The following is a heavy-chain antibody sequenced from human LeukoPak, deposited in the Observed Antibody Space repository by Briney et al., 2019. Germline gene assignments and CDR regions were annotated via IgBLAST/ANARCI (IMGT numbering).Heavy chain of an antibody. D-gene: IGHD1-1*01. CDR2: IYSGGST. CDR1: GGSFSGYY. CDR3: ARGTLEPGGEY. Sequence: ETLSLTCAVYGGSFSGYYMSWVRQAPGKGLEWVSVIYSGGSTYYADSVKGRFTISRDNSKNTLYLQMNSLRAEDTAVYYCARGTLEPGGEYWGQGTLVTVSS. J-gene: IGHJ4*02. V-gene: IGHV3-53*01.